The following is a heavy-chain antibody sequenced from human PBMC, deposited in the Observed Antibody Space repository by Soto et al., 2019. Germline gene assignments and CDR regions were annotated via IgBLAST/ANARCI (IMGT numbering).Heavy chain of an antibody. CDR3: ARSITP. V-gene: IGHV4-59*12. D-gene: IGHD2-15*01. CDR2: IYYSGTT. J-gene: IGHJ1*01. CDR1: GGSISSYY. Sequence: SETLSLTCTVSGGSISSYYWSWIRQPPGKGLEWIGYIYYSGTTNYNPSLKSRVTISIDTSKNQFSLKLSSVTAADTAVYYCARSITPWGQGTLVTVSS.